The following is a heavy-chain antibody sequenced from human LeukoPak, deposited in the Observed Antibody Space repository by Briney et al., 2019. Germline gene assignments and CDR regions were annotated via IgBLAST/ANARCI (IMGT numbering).Heavy chain of an antibody. CDR3: ARGPYYDFWSGHYYYYYMDV. CDR1: SYSISSGNF. V-gene: IGHV4-38-2*01. J-gene: IGHJ6*03. CDR2: VHHNGIT. D-gene: IGHD3-3*01. Sequence: SETLSLTCAVSSYSISSGNFWGWIRQPPGKGLEWIGSVHHNGITYYNPSLKSRVTISVDTSKNQFSLKLSSVTAADTAVYYCARGPYYDFWSGHYYYYYMDVWGKGTTVTVSS.